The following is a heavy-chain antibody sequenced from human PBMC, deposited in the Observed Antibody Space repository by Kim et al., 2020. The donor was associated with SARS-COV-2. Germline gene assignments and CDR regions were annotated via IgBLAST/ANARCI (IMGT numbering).Heavy chain of an antibody. CDR1: GFTFSSYS. CDR2: ISSSSSTI. Sequence: GGSLRLSCAASGFTFSSYSMNWVRQAPGKGLEWVSYISSSSSTIYYADSVKGRFTISRDNAKNSLYLQMNSLRDEDTAVYYCARAEDSSSWYLEYYFDYWGQGTLVTVSS. CDR3: ARAEDSSSWYLEYYFDY. V-gene: IGHV3-48*02. J-gene: IGHJ4*02. D-gene: IGHD6-13*01.